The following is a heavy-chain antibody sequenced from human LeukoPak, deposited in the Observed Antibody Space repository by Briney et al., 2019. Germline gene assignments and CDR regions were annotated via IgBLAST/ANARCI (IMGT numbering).Heavy chain of an antibody. Sequence: GGSLRLSCAASGFTFISYAMHWVRQAPGKGLEWVAVISYDGSNKYYADSVKGRFTISRDNSKNTLYLQMNSLRAEDTAVYYCARESQEGGYGYWGQGTLVTVSS. CDR3: ARESQEGGYGY. V-gene: IGHV3-30-3*01. J-gene: IGHJ4*02. D-gene: IGHD5-18*01. CDR1: GFTFISYA. CDR2: ISYDGSNK.